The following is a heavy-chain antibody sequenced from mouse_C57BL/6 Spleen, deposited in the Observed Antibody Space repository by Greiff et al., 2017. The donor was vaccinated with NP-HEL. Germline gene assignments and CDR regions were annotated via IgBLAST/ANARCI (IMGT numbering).Heavy chain of an antibody. CDR2: IDPSDSYT. CDR1: GYTFTSYW. J-gene: IGHJ4*01. D-gene: IGHD4-1*01. CDR3: ARKGTGAMGY. Sequence: QVQLQQPGAELVKPGASVKLSCKASGYTFTSYWMQWVKQRPGQGLEWIGEIDPSDSYTNYNQKFKGKATLTVDTSSSTAYMQLSSLTSEDSAVYYCARKGTGAMGYWGQGTSVTVSS. V-gene: IGHV1-50*01.